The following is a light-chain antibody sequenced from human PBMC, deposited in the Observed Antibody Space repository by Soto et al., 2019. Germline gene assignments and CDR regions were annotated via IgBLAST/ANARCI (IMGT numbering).Light chain of an antibody. Sequence: QSALSQPASVSGSPGQSITISCTGTSSDVGGFEYVSWYQHQPGKAPKLIIYDVTKRPSGVSNRFSGSKSGNTASLTISGIQAEDEGDYYCGSYAGSNNYVFGTGTKVTVL. CDR3: GSYAGSNNYV. V-gene: IGLV2-14*01. J-gene: IGLJ1*01. CDR1: SSDVGGFEY. CDR2: DVT.